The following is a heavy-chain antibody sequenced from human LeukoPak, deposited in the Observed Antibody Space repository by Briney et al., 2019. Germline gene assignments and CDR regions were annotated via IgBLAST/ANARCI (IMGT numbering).Heavy chain of an antibody. V-gene: IGHV4-34*01. CDR3: ARVPLYYDFWSGYSPRLGYFDY. Sequence: PSETLSLTCAVYGGSFSGYYWSWIRQPPGKGLEWIGEINHSGSTNYNPSLKSRVTISVDTSKNPFSLKLSSVTAADTAVYYCARVPLYYDFWSGYSPRLGYFDYWGQGTLVTVSS. D-gene: IGHD3-3*01. J-gene: IGHJ4*02. CDR1: GGSFSGYY. CDR2: INHSGST.